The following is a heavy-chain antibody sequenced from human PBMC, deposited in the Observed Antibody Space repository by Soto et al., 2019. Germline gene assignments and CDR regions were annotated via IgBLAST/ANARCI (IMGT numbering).Heavy chain of an antibody. CDR3: ARTVRPGRSYYDSIYGLYFDY. Sequence: EVQLVESGGGLVKPGGSLRLSCAASGFTFSSYSMNWVRQAPGKGLEWVSSISSSSSYIYYADSVKGRFTISRDNAKNSLYLQMNSLRAEDTAVYYCARTVRPGRSYYDSIYGLYFDYWGQGTLVTVSS. D-gene: IGHD3-22*01. V-gene: IGHV3-21*01. CDR2: ISSSSSYI. CDR1: GFTFSSYS. J-gene: IGHJ4*02.